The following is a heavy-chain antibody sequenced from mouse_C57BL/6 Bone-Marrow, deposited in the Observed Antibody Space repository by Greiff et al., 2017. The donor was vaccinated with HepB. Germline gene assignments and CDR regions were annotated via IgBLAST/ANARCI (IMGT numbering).Heavy chain of an antibody. V-gene: IGHV1-4*01. Sequence: QVQLQQSGAELARPGASVKMSCKTSGYTFTSYTMHWVKQRPGQGLEWIGYINPSSGYTKYNQKFKDKATLTADKSSSTAYMQLSSLTSEDSAVYYCARGYGKRSLDYWGQGTTLTVSS. D-gene: IGHD1-1*01. CDR1: GYTFTSYT. CDR2: INPSSGYT. J-gene: IGHJ2*01. CDR3: ARGYGKRSLDY.